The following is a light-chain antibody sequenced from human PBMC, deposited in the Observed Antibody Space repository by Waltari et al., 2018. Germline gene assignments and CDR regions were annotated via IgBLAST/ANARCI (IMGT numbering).Light chain of an antibody. Sequence: QAGLTQPPSVSKDLRQTVTLTCAGDSNNVGNQGEAWLQQHQGHPPKLLSYRDNNRPSGISERFSASRSGNTASLTITGLQPEDEADYYCSAWDTSLYVWVFGGGTKVTVL. CDR2: RDN. CDR3: SAWDTSLYVWV. CDR1: SNNVGNQG. V-gene: IGLV10-54*04. J-gene: IGLJ3*02.